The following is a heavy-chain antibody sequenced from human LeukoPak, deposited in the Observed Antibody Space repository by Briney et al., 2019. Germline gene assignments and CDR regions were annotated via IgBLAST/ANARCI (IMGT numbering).Heavy chain of an antibody. V-gene: IGHV3-7*03. Sequence: GGSLRLSCAASGFTFSNYWMTWVRQAPGKGLEWVANIKHDGSEKYYVDSMKGRFTISRDNAKNSLYLQMNSLRAEDTAVYYCAKSPSTGVVVPAVIQLYFDYWGQGTLVTVSS. J-gene: IGHJ4*02. CDR3: AKSPSTGVVVPAVIQLYFDY. CDR1: GFTFSNYW. CDR2: IKHDGSEK. D-gene: IGHD2-2*01.